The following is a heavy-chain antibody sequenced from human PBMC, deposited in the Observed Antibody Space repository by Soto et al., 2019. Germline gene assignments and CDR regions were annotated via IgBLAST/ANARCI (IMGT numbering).Heavy chain of an antibody. CDR1: GGTFSSYA. CDR3: ASSIAARYYFDY. D-gene: IGHD6-6*01. Sequence: QVQLVQSGAEVKKPGSSVKVSCKASGGTFSSYAISWVRQAPGQGLEWMGGIIPIFGTANYAQKFQGRVTINADESTSTAYMELSSLRSEDTAVSYCASSIAARYYFDYWGQGTLVTVSS. J-gene: IGHJ4*02. CDR2: IIPIFGTA. V-gene: IGHV1-69*01.